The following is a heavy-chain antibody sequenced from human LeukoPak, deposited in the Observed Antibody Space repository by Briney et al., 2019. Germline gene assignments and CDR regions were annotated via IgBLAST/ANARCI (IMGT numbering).Heavy chain of an antibody. CDR1: GFNFKTYA. J-gene: IGHJ5*02. CDR3: AREGSTSCTGWFDP. Sequence: GSLRLSCAASGFNFKTYAMSWVRQAPGKGLEWVSGISGSGDSTWYAESLRGRFTISRDNSKNTLHLQLNSLRADDTAVYYCAREGSTSCTGWFDPWGQGTLVTVSS. D-gene: IGHD1-26*01. V-gene: IGHV3-23*01. CDR2: ISGSGDST.